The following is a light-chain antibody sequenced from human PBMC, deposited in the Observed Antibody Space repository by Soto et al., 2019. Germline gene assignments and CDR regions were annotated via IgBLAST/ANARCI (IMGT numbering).Light chain of an antibody. CDR1: QSISSN. CDR2: GAS. V-gene: IGKV3-15*01. CDR3: QQSYSTPPT. Sequence: EILMTQSPATLSVSPGGRVTLSCRASQSISSNLAWYQQKPGQAPRLLIYGASTLQSGVPSRFRGSGSGTDFTLTISTLQPEDFATYYCQQSYSTPPTFGQGTKVDI. J-gene: IGKJ1*01.